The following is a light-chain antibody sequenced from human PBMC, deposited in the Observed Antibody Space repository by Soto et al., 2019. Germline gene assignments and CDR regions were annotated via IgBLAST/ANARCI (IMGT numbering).Light chain of an antibody. CDR3: QQYGNSLQT. V-gene: IGKV3-20*01. CDR2: GAS. CDR1: QSLSNNIY. Sequence: ENVMRLSPATLSVYKGEGATLSCRAIQSLSNNIYLAWYQQKPGQAPRLLIYGASSRATGIPNRFSGSGSGTDFTLTISILEPEDFALYYCQQYGNSLQTFGHVTKVDIK. J-gene: IGKJ1*01.